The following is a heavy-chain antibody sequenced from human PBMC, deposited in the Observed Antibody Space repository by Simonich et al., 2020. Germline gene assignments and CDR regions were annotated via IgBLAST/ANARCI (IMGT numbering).Heavy chain of an antibody. V-gene: IGHV1-2*02. D-gene: IGHD7-27*01. Sequence: QVQLVQSGAEVKKPGASVKVSCKASGYTFTGYYMHWVRQAPGQGLEWMGWINPNSGGKNYAQKFQGRVNMTRDTSISTAYMELSRLRSDDTAVYYCARGPRWTGDDAFDIWGQGTMVTVSS. CDR2: INPNSGGK. CDR3: ARGPRWTGDDAFDI. J-gene: IGHJ3*02. CDR1: GYTFTGYY.